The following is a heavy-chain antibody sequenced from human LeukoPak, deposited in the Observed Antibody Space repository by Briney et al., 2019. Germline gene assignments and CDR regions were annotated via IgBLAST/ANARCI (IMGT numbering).Heavy chain of an antibody. D-gene: IGHD1-26*01. V-gene: IGHV1-2*02. CDR2: INSNSGAR. J-gene: IGHJ4*02. CDR3: ARGRGGATTGFDH. CDR1: GYTLSGYY. Sequence: ASVKVSFKASGYTLSGYYMHWVRQAPGQGLESMGWINSNSGARNYAPKFRGRVTFSRDNSISTAYMELSSLRSDDTAIYYCARGRGGATTGFDHWGQGTLVTVSS.